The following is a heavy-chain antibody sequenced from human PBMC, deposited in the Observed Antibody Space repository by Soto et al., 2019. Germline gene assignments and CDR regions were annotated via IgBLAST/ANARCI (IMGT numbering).Heavy chain of an antibody. CDR1: GGSISSGDYY. Sequence: QVQLQESGPGLVKPSQTLSLTCTVSGGSISSGDYYWSWIRQPPGKGLEWIGYIYYSGSTYYNPSLKSRVTISVDTSKNQFSLKLSSVTAADTAVYYCARGAVVITVTLDALDIWGQGTMVTVSS. CDR2: IYYSGST. CDR3: ARGAVVITVTLDALDI. J-gene: IGHJ3*02. V-gene: IGHV4-30-4*01. D-gene: IGHD3-22*01.